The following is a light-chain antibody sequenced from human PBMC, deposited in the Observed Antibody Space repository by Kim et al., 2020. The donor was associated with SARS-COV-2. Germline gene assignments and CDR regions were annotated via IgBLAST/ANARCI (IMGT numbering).Light chain of an antibody. V-gene: IGKV3-20*01. Sequence: SPGERATLSCRANQSVSSSYLAWYQQRPGRAPRLIIYGASSRATAIPDRFTGSGSATDFTLTISRLEPEDSAVYYCQQYGSSPWTFGQGTKVDIK. CDR3: QQYGSSPWT. CDR1: QSVSSSY. J-gene: IGKJ1*01. CDR2: GAS.